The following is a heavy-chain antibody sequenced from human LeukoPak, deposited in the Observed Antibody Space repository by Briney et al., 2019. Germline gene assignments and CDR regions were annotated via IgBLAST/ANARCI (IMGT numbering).Heavy chain of an antibody. CDR2: ISGSGGST. J-gene: IGHJ6*02. CDR1: GFTFSSYA. Sequence: GGSLRLSCAASGFTFSSYAMSWVRQAPGKGLEWVSAISGSGGSTYYADSVKGRFTISRDNAKNSLYLQMNSLRDEDTAVYYCARVKLATQYYYYYGMDVWGQGTTVTVSS. V-gene: IGHV3-23*01. CDR3: ARVKLATQYYYYYGMDV.